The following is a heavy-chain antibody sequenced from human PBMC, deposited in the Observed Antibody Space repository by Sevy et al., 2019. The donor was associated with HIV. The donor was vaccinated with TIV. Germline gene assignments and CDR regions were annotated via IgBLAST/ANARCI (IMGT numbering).Heavy chain of an antibody. CDR3: ASAPQGGSDVITPPDY. D-gene: IGHD3-10*01. V-gene: IGHV3-30-3*01. CDR1: GFTFNTYA. CDR2: ISYDGGNK. J-gene: IGHJ4*02. Sequence: GGSLRLSCAASGFTFNTYAMHWDRQAPGKGLDWLTFISYDGGNKYYAYSVKGRFTISRDNSKSMVYLQMNSLRAEDTALYYCASAPQGGSDVITPPDYWGQGTLVTVSS.